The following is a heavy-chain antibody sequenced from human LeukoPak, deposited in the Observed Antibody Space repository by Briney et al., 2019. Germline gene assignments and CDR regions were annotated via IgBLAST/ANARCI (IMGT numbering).Heavy chain of an antibody. CDR2: IFYSGST. Sequence: SETLSLTCTVSGGSISTSSYYWGWVRQPPGKGLEWIGNIFYSGSTYYSPSLKSRVTISLDTSRNQFSLKLNSVTAADTAVYYCARDDSSYGPSGFDPWGQGTLVTVSS. D-gene: IGHD5-18*01. V-gene: IGHV4-39*07. J-gene: IGHJ5*02. CDR3: ARDDSSYGPSGFDP. CDR1: GGSISTSSYY.